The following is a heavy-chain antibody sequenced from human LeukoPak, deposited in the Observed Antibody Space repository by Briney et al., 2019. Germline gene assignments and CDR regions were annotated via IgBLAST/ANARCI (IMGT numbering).Heavy chain of an antibody. CDR2: ISNSGDST. J-gene: IGHJ4*02. V-gene: IGHV3-23*01. D-gene: IGHD6-19*01. CDR3: AKDRSSGWFRRGYFDY. CDR1: GFTFSTYA. Sequence: PGGSLRLSCAASGFTFSTYAMSWVRQAPGEGLQWVSGISNSGDSTYYLDSVKGRFTISRDNSKNTLYLQMNSPRAEDTAVYYCAKDRSSGWFRRGYFDYWGQGTLVTVSS.